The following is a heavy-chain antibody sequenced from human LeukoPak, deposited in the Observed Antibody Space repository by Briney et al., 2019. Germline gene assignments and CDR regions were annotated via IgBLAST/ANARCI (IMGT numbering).Heavy chain of an antibody. CDR3: AREERGYRGDY. D-gene: IGHD5-18*01. J-gene: IGHJ4*02. V-gene: IGHV1-18*04. CDR1: GYTFTGYY. CDR2: ISAYNGNT. Sequence: ASVKVSCKASGYTFTGYYMHWVRQAPGQGLEWMGWISAYNGNTNYAQKLQGRFTMTTDTSTSTAYMELRSLRSDDTAVYYCAREERGYRGDYWGQGTLVTVSS.